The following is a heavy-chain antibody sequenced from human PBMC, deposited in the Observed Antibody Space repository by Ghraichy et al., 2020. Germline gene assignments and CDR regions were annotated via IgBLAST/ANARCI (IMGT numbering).Heavy chain of an antibody. D-gene: IGHD6-19*01. J-gene: IGHJ4*02. Sequence: GGSLRLSCEAAGFTFSNSDMSWVRQAPGKGLEWVSFISGSGGTTYYAASVKGRFTISRDKSSTTLFLQMNSLRAEDTAIYYCAKGFAGGWGDSDSRGQGTLVSVTA. CDR1: GFTFSNSD. CDR2: ISGSGGTT. V-gene: IGHV3-23*01. CDR3: AKGFAGGWGDSDS.